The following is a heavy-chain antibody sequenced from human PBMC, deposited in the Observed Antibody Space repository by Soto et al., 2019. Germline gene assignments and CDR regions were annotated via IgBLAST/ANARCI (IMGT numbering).Heavy chain of an antibody. D-gene: IGHD2-15*01. CDR1: GFTFSSYE. V-gene: IGHV3-48*03. Sequence: ESGGGLVQPGGSLRLSCAASGFTFSSYEMNWVRQAPGKGLEWVSYISSSGSTIYYADSVKGRFTISRDNAKNSLYLQMNSLRAEDTAVYYCARERGYCSGGSCYSGGGYYYYGMDVWGQGTTVTVSS. CDR3: ARERGYCSGGSCYSGGGYYYYGMDV. CDR2: ISSSGSTI. J-gene: IGHJ6*02.